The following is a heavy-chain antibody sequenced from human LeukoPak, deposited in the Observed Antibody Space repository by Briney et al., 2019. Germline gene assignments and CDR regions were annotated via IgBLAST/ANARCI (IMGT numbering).Heavy chain of an antibody. CDR1: GYTFTGYY. J-gene: IGHJ4*02. CDR2: IIPILGIA. V-gene: IGHV1-69*04. CDR3: ASDSNSWSGN. Sequence: SVKVSCKASGYTFTGYYMHWVRQAPGQGLEWMGRIIPILGIANYAQKFQGRVTITADKSTSTAYMELSSLRSEDTAVYYCASDSNSWSGNWGQGTLVTVSS. D-gene: IGHD6-13*01.